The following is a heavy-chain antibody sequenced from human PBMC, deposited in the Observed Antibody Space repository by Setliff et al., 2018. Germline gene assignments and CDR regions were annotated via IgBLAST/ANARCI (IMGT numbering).Heavy chain of an antibody. D-gene: IGHD3-9*01. J-gene: IGHJ4*02. CDR3: ARGPSNYDLLTGCDC. CDR2: INAGNGNT. V-gene: IGHV1-3*01. CDR1: GYTFTNYA. Sequence: ASVKVSCKASGYTFTNYAIHWVRQAPGQRLEWMGWINAGNGNTNYAQKLQGRVTMTTDTSTSTAYMELSRLRSDDSAVYYCARGPSNYDLLTGCDCWGQGTLVTVSS.